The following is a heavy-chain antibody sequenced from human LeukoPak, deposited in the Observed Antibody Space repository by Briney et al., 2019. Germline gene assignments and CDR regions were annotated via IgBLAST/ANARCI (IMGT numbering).Heavy chain of an antibody. CDR3: AKDPTGGNFC. V-gene: IGHV3-23*01. Sequence: QPGGSLRLSCAASGFSFSSYAMSWVRQAPGKGLEWVSGISGSGGSTYYADSVKGRFTISRDNSKNTLYLQMNSLRADDTAVYYCAKDPTGGNFCWGQGTLVTVSS. CDR2: ISGSGGST. CDR1: GFSFSSYA. J-gene: IGHJ4*02. D-gene: IGHD4-23*01.